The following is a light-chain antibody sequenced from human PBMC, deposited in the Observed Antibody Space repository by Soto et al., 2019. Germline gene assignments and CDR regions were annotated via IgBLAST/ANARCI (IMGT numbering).Light chain of an antibody. V-gene: IGKV1-5*01. J-gene: IGKJ1*01. CDR1: QTISPW. CDR2: DAS. Sequence: DIQMTQSPSTLSASVGDRVTITCRASQTISPWLAWYQQKPGKAPKLLIYDASSLESGVPSRFSGSGSGTEFTLTISSLQPDDFATYYCQQYNTAVEVGQGTKVEIK. CDR3: QQYNTAVE.